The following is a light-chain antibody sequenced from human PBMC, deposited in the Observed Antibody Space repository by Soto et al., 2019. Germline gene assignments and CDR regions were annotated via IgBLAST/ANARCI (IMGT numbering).Light chain of an antibody. CDR3: QQSYSTPQT. Sequence: DIHMTQSPSSLSASVLDRFTITCRASQSISSYLNWYQQKPGKAPKLLIYAASSLQSGVPSRFSGSGSGTDFTLTISSLQPEDFATYYCQQSYSTPQTFGQGTKVDIK. CDR2: AAS. J-gene: IGKJ1*01. CDR1: QSISSY. V-gene: IGKV1-39*01.